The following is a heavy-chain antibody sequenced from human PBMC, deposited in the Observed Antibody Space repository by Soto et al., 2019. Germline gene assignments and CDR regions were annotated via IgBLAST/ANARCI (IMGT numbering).Heavy chain of an antibody. CDR3: ERLKGGQWLRGWFDP. CDR1: GGSISSYY. J-gene: IGHJ5*02. Sequence: KPSETLSLTCTVSGGSISSYYWSWIRQPPGKGLEWIGYIYYSGSTNYNPSLKSRVTISVDTSKNQFSLKLSSVTAADTAVYYCERLKGGQWLRGWFDPWGQGTLVTVSS. CDR2: IYYSGST. D-gene: IGHD5-12*01. V-gene: IGHV4-59*01.